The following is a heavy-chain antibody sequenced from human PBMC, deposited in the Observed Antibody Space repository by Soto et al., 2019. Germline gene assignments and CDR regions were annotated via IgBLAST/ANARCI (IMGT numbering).Heavy chain of an antibody. CDR3: ARVNAYCGGDCFVDY. Sequence: SETLSLTCAVSGGSISSGGYSWSWIRQPPGKGLEWIGYIYHSGSTYYNPSLKSRVTISVDRSKNQFSLKLSSVTAADTAVYYCARVNAYCGGDCFVDYWGQGTLVTVSS. J-gene: IGHJ4*02. D-gene: IGHD2-21*02. V-gene: IGHV4-30-2*01. CDR1: GGSISSGGYS. CDR2: IYHSGST.